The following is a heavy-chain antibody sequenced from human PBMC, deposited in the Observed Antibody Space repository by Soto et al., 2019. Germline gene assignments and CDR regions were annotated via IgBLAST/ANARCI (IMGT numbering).Heavy chain of an antibody. CDR2: ISFDGSSK. CDR3: ARDLGGYVHLWDKSNY. V-gene: IGHV3-30*04. J-gene: IGHJ4*02. CDR1: GFRFSGFA. Sequence: QVQLVESGGGVVQPGASLRLSCAASGFRFSGFAMHWVRQAPGKGLEWVAVISFDGSSKFYVDSVKGRFSISRDDFHSTVFLQMYSLRPEDTGVYYCARDLGGYVHLWDKSNYWGQGTLVNVSS. D-gene: IGHD5-12*01.